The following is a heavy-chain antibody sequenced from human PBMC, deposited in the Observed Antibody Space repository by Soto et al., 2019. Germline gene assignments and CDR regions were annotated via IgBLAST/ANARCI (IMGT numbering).Heavy chain of an antibody. CDR1: GFTFSRYV. CDR2: TSGGGATT. V-gene: IGHV3-23*01. J-gene: IGHJ4*02. Sequence: GGSLRLSCAASGFTFSRYVMSWVRQAPGKGLEWVSSTSGGGATTYYADSVKGRFTISRDNSRNTLYLQMNSLRADDTAVYYCVKDSWINVLVVAVGGFDHGGQGT. CDR3: VKDSWINVLVVAVGGFDH. D-gene: IGHD2-8*02.